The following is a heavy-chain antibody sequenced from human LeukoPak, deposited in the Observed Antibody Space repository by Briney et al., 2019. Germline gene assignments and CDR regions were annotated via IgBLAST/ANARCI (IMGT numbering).Heavy chain of an antibody. CDR2: ISGSGGST. D-gene: IGHD5-12*01. CDR1: GFTFSSYA. Sequence: GGSLRLSCAASGFTFSSYAMSWVRQAPGKGLEWVSGISGSGGSTYYADSGKGRFTISRDNSKNTLYLQMNSLRAEDTAVYYCAKDQRGGYRVFSPFDYWGQGTLVTVSS. CDR3: AKDQRGGYRVFSPFDY. J-gene: IGHJ4*02. V-gene: IGHV3-23*01.